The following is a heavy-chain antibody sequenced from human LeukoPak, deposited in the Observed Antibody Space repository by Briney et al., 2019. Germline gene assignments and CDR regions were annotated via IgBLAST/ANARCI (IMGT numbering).Heavy chain of an antibody. D-gene: IGHD3-22*01. CDR3: ARDRYYYDSSGYYQLDY. J-gene: IGHJ4*02. Sequence: SETLSLTCAVYGGSFSGYYWSWIRQPPGKGLEWIGEINHSGSTNYNPSLKSRVTISVDTSKNQFSLKLSSVTAADTAVYYCARDRYYYDSSGYYQLDYWGQGTLVTVSS. CDR2: INHSGST. CDR1: GGSFSGYY. V-gene: IGHV4-34*01.